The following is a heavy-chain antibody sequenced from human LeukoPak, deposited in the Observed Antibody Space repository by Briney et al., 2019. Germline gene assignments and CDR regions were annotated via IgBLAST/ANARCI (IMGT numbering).Heavy chain of an antibody. J-gene: IGHJ4*02. CDR2: ISSSGSTI. CDR3: AREGGEWELLRTFDY. CDR1: GFSSRSYG. V-gene: IGHV3-48*03. Sequence: GGSLRLSCAAPGFSSRSYGMNWVRQAPGTGLEWVSYISSSGSTIYYADSVKGRFTISRDNAKNSLYLQMNSLRAEDTAVYYCAREGGEWELLRTFDYWGQGTLVTVSS. D-gene: IGHD1-26*01.